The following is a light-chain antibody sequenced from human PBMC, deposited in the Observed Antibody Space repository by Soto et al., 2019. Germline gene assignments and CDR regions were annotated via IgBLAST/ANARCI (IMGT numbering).Light chain of an antibody. CDR2: GAS. CDR1: QSVSSN. Sequence: EIVMTQSPATLSVSPGERATLSCRASQSVSSNLAWYQQKPGQAPRLLIYGASTRATGIPARFSGSVSGTEFTLTISSLQSEYFAVYYCQHYNNWPRTFGQGTKVDIK. CDR3: QHYNNWPRT. J-gene: IGKJ1*01. V-gene: IGKV3-15*01.